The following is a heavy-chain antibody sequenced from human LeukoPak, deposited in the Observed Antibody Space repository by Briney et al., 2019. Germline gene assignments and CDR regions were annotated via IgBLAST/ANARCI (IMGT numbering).Heavy chain of an antibody. J-gene: IGHJ4*02. CDR2: IYYSGST. V-gene: IGHV4-39*01. CDR3: ARVVGATSPIFGY. D-gene: IGHD1-26*01. CDR1: GGSISSSSYY. Sequence: PSETLSLTCTVSGGSISSSSYYWGWIRQPPGKGLEWIGSIYYSGSTYYNPSLKSRVTISVDTSKNQFSLKLSSVTAADTAVYYCARVVGATSPIFGYWGQGTLVTVSS.